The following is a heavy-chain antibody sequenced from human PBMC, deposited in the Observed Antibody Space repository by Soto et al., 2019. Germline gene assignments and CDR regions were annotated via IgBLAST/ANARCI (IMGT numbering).Heavy chain of an antibody. V-gene: IGHV6-1*01. CDR2: TYYRSKWYN. CDR1: GDSVSSNSAA. CDR3: ARDLYYYDSSGLLPSYGMDV. Sequence: PSQTLSLTCAISGDSVSSNSAAWNWIRQSPSRGLEWLGRTYYRSKWYNDYAVSVKSRITINPDTSKNQFSLQLNSVTPEDTAVYYCARDLYYYDSSGLLPSYGMDVWGQGTTVTSP. D-gene: IGHD3-22*01. J-gene: IGHJ6*02.